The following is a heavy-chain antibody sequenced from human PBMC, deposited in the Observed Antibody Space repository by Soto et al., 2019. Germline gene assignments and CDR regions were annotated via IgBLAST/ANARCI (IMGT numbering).Heavy chain of an antibody. V-gene: IGHV3-53*01. CDR1: GFTVSSNY. Sequence: GGSLRLSCAASGFTVSSNYMSWVRQAPGKGLEWVSVIYSGGSTYYADSVKGRFTISRDNAKNSLYLQMNSLRAEDTAVYYCAREGSGRYSGYDFFYYYYMDVWGKGTTVTVSS. CDR2: IYSGGST. CDR3: AREGSGRYSGYDFFYYYYMDV. J-gene: IGHJ6*03. D-gene: IGHD5-12*01.